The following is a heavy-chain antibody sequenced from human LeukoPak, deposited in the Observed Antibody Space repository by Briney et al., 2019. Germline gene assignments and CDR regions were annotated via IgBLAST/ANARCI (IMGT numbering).Heavy chain of an antibody. D-gene: IGHD3-22*01. Sequence: PGGSLRLSCAASGFTFSSYSMNWVRQAPGKGLEWVSSISSSSSYIYYADSVKGRFTISRDNAKNSLYLQMNSLRAEDTAVYYCARDYYDSSGYPPNAAFDIWGQGTMVTVSS. CDR3: ARDYYDSSGYPPNAAFDI. J-gene: IGHJ3*02. V-gene: IGHV3-21*01. CDR2: ISSSSSYI. CDR1: GFTFSSYS.